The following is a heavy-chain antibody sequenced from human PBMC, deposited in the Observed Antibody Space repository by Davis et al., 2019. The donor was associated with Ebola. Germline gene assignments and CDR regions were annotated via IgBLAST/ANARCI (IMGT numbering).Heavy chain of an antibody. CDR1: GFTFSSYA. J-gene: IGHJ3*01. CDR3: AKDNRNIWSEV. CDR2: ISGSGAST. Sequence: PGGSLRLSCAASGFTFSSYAMSWVRQAPGKGLEWVAAISGSGASTYYADSVKGRFTISRDNSKNTLYLQMNGLRVEDTAIYYCAKDNRNIWSEVWGQGTMVTVSS. V-gene: IGHV3-23*01. D-gene: IGHD2/OR15-2a*01.